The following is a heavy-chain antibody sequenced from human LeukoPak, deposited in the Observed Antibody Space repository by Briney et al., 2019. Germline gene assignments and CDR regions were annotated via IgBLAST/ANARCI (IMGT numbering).Heavy chain of an antibody. J-gene: IGHJ3*02. CDR3: ARDGPIMITFGGVIVRSDAFDI. Sequence: APVKVSCKASGYTFTGYFMHWVRQAPGQGLEWMGWINPNSGGTNYAQKFQGRVTMTRDTSISTAYMELSRLRSDDTAVYYCARDGPIMITFGGVIVRSDAFDIWGQGTMVTVSS. V-gene: IGHV1-2*02. D-gene: IGHD3-16*02. CDR2: INPNSGGT. CDR1: GYTFTGYF.